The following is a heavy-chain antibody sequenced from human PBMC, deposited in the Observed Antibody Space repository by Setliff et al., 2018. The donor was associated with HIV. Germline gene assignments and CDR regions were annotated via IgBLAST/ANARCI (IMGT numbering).Heavy chain of an antibody. Sequence: SETLSLTCTVSAGSIRSSIYYWAWIRQPPGKGLEWIGTIYYSGSTYYNPSLKSRATISGDTSKKQFSLKLRAVTAADSAVYYCARQGRPGDFDSWGQGTLVTVSS. CDR3: ARQGRPGDFDS. J-gene: IGHJ4*02. CDR1: AGSIRSSIYY. CDR2: IYYSGST. V-gene: IGHV4-39*01. D-gene: IGHD7-27*01.